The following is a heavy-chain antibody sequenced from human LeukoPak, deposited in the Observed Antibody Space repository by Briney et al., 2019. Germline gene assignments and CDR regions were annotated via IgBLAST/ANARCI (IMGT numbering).Heavy chain of an antibody. V-gene: IGHV4-59*12. CDR2: IYCSGST. CDR1: GGSISSYY. D-gene: IGHD3-3*01. CDR3: AREGGFYRPLDY. Sequence: SETLSLTCTVSGGSISSYYWSWIRQPPGKGLEWIGYIYCSGSTNYNPSLKSRVTISVDTSKNQFSLKLSSVTAADTAVYYCAREGGFYRPLDYSGQGTLVTVSS. J-gene: IGHJ4*02.